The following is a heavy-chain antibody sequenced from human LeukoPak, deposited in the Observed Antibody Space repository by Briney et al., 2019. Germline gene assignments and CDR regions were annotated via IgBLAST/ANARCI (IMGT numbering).Heavy chain of an antibody. CDR1: GGSICSYY. CDR2: IYYSGST. D-gene: IGHD3-10*01. Sequence: SETLSLTCIVSGGSICSYYWTWLRQPPGRGLEWIGYIYYSGSTNYNPSLDSRVSISVDTSNNQFFLRLSSVTAADTAIYYCARGRARDGSYPWFDSGGQGTLVTVSS. V-gene: IGHV4-59*01. J-gene: IGHJ5*01. CDR3: ARGRARDGSYPWFDS.